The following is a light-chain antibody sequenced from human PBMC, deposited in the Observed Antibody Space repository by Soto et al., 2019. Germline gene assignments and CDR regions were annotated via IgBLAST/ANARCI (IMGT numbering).Light chain of an antibody. V-gene: IGLV2-8*01. J-gene: IGLJ1*01. Sequence: QSALTQPPSASGSPGQSVTISCTGTSSDVGGYDYVSWYQQRPGKAPKLLIHEVTKRPSGVPDRFSGSKSGNTASLTVSGLQAEDEADYYCSSYAGRTFYVFGTGTKVTVL. CDR3: SSYAGRTFYV. CDR1: SSDVGGYDY. CDR2: EVT.